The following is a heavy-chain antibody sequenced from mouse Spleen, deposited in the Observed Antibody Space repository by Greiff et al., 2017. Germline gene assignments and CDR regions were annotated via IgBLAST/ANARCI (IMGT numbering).Heavy chain of an antibody. Sequence: EVQRVESEGGLVQPGSSMKLSCTASGFTFSDYYMAWVRQVPEKGLEWVANINYDGSSTYYLDSLKSRFIISRDNAKNILYLQMSSLKSEDTATYYCAREYGNYYFDYWGQGTTLTVSS. V-gene: IGHV5-16*01. CDR1: GFTFSDYY. CDR2: INYDGSST. CDR3: AREYGNYYFDY. J-gene: IGHJ2*01. D-gene: IGHD2-1*01.